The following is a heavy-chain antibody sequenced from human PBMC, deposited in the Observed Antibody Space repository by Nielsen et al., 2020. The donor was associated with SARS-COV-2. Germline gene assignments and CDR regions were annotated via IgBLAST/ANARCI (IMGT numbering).Heavy chain of an antibody. CDR1: GFTFSDYY. J-gene: IGHJ4*02. D-gene: IGHD6-13*01. Sequence: GESLKISCAASGFTFSDYYMSWIRQAPGKGLEWVSYISSSGSTIYYADPVKGRFTISRDNAKNSLYLQMNSLRAEDTAVYYCAREGAYSSSWLPFDYWGQGTLVTVSS. V-gene: IGHV3-11*04. CDR3: AREGAYSSSWLPFDY. CDR2: ISSSGSTI.